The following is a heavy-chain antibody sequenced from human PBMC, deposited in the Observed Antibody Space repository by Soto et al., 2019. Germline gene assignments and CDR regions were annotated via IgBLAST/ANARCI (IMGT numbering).Heavy chain of an antibody. CDR1: GGSFTSNY. CDR3: ARDFDY. Sequence: QVRLQQWGAGLLKPSETLSLTCAVYGGSFTSNYWSWIRQPPGKGLEGIGDISHGGITNYNPSLKSRVTISLDTSQNHFSLRLTSVTAADTAVYYCARDFDYWGQGTLVTVSS. CDR2: ISHGGIT. J-gene: IGHJ4*02. V-gene: IGHV4-34*01.